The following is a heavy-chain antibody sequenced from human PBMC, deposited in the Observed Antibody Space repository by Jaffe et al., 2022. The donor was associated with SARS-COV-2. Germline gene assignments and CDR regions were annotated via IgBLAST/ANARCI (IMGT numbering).Heavy chain of an antibody. V-gene: IGHV3-23*04. J-gene: IGHJ4*02. CDR2: ISTSGAGT. CDR3: RGILTGSYRADY. Sequence: EVQLVESGGGLVQPGGSLRLSCAGSGFIFSNYAITWVRQAPGKGLEWVSSISTSGAGTEYADSVKGRFTISRDNSNNTVFLQMNSLRAEDTAVYYCRGILTGSYRADYWGQGTLVTVSS. CDR1: GFIFSNYA. D-gene: IGHD3-9*01.